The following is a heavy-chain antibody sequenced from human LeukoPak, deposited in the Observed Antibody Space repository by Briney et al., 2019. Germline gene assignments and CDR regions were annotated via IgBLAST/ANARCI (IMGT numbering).Heavy chain of an antibody. D-gene: IGHD2-2*01. J-gene: IGHJ1*01. Sequence: PGGSLRLSCAASGFTFSNYAMSWVRQAPGKGLEWVSAISGGGGYTYYADSVKGRFAISRDNSKNALYLQMNSLRAEDAAVYYCANQPGLEGDQVYFQYWGQGTLVTVSS. V-gene: IGHV3-23*01. CDR3: ANQPGLEGDQVYFQY. CDR1: GFTFSNYA. CDR2: ISGGGGYT.